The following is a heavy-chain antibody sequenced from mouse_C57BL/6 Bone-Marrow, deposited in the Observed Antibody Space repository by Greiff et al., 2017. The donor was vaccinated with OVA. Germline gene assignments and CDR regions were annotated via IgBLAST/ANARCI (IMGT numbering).Heavy chain of an antibody. V-gene: IGHV1-64*01. Sequence: VQLQQPGAELVKPGASVKVSCKASGYTFTSYWMHWVKQRPGQGLEWIGMIHPNSGSTNYNEKFKSKATLTVDKSSSTAYMQLSSRTSEDSAVYYCARGGDYYGRGWYFDVWGTGTTVTVSS. D-gene: IGHD1-1*01. CDR2: IHPNSGST. CDR3: ARGGDYYGRGWYFDV. CDR1: GYTFTSYW. J-gene: IGHJ1*03.